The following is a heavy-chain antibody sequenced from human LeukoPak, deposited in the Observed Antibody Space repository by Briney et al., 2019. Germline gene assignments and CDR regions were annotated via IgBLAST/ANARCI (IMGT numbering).Heavy chain of an antibody. CDR1: GESFSGYY. CDR2: INHSGST. CDR3: ARILRGYSYGLQKKYYYYYYMDV. D-gene: IGHD5-18*01. Sequence: PSETLSLTCAAYGESFSGYYWSWIPQPPEKGLEWIGEINHSGSTKYNPSLKSRVTISVDTSKNQFSLKLSSVTAADTAVYYSARILRGYSYGLQKKYYYYYYMDVWGKGTTVTVSS. V-gene: IGHV4-34*01. J-gene: IGHJ6*03.